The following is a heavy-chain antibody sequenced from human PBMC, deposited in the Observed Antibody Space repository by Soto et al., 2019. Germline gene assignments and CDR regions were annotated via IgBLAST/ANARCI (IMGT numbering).Heavy chain of an antibody. CDR2: IYSGGGT. Sequence: EVRLVQSGGGLVQPGGSLRLSCAASLFIVSDNYMSWVRQAPGNGLEWVSLIYSGGGTDYAESVKGRFTISRDKSKNTLSLQMNSLEAEDTGIDYCATQMTTASYCGQGTVVTVSS. CDR3: ATQMTTASY. CDR1: LFIVSDNY. V-gene: IGHV3-66*01. D-gene: IGHD4-17*01. J-gene: IGHJ4*02.